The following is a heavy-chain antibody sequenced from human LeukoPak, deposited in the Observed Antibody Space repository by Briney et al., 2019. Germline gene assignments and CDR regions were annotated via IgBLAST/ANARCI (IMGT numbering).Heavy chain of an antibody. Sequence: GGYLSLYCAASGFPFNAYWLTWLRQAPGKGLEWVANIRQDGDTKYYVDYVKGPFTISRANAMNSLYLQMNSLRAAAAAIYSCARSLHHGAMWYGRSDFWGQETRDRVL. CDR2: IRQDGDTK. V-gene: IGHV3-7*01. D-gene: IGHD2-15*01. J-gene: IGHJ4*02. CDR1: GFPFNAYW. CDR3: ARSLHHGAMWYGRSDF.